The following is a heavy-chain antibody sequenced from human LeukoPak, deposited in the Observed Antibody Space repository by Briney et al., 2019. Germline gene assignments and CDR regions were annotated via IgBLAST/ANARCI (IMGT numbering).Heavy chain of an antibody. D-gene: IGHD6-13*01. CDR1: GFTFSSYS. CDR3: ARGIAAAEVY. Sequence: SPGGSLRLSCAASGFTFSSYSMNWVRQAPGKGLEWVSSISSSSSYIYYADSVKGRFTISRDNAKNSLYMQMNSLRAEDTAVYYCARGIAAAEVYWGQGTLVTVSS. V-gene: IGHV3-21*01. J-gene: IGHJ4*02. CDR2: ISSSSSYI.